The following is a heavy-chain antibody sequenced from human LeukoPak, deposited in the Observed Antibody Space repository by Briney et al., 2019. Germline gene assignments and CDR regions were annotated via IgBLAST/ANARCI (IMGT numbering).Heavy chain of an antibody. CDR3: ARDSIEVATTLETYYYMDV. D-gene: IGHD5-12*01. CDR2: IYYSGST. J-gene: IGHJ6*03. V-gene: IGHV4-39*07. Sequence: SETLSLTCTVSGGSISSSSYYWGWIRQPPGKGLEWIGSIYYSGSTYYNPSLKSRVTISVDTSKNQFSLKLSSVTAADTAVYYCARDSIEVATTLETYYYMDVWGKGTTVTVSS. CDR1: GGSISSSSYY.